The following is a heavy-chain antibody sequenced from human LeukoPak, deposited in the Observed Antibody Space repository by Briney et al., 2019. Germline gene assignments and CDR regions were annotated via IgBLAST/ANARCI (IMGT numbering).Heavy chain of an antibody. CDR3: AREGDFWSGYPIDHYYYMDV. Sequence: GGSLRLSCSASGFTFSSYAMTWVRQAPGKGLEWVSTISGRGDLEFYTESVKGRFTISRDHSKNTVHLQMDSLRAEDAAIYYCAREGDFWSGYPIDHYYYMDVWGKGTTVTVTS. V-gene: IGHV3-23*01. D-gene: IGHD3-3*01. J-gene: IGHJ6*03. CDR1: GFTFSSYA. CDR2: ISGRGDLE.